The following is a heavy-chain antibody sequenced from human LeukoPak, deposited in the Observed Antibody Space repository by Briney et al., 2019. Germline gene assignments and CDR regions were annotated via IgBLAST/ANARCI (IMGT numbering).Heavy chain of an antibody. Sequence: PSETLSLTCTVSGGSISSGGYYWSWIRQQPGKSLEWIGYIYYSGSTYYNPSLKSRVTISVDTSKNQFSLKLSSVTAADTAVYYCARGDSQRIDYWGQGTLVTVSS. CDR2: IYYSGST. J-gene: IGHJ4*02. CDR1: GGSISSGGYY. V-gene: IGHV4-31*03. CDR3: ARGDSQRIDY. D-gene: IGHD3-22*01.